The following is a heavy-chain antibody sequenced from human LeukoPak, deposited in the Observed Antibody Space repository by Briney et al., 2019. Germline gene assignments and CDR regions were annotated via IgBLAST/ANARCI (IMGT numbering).Heavy chain of an antibody. Sequence: PGGSLRLSCAASGFTFSSYAMSWVRQASGKGLEWVGRIRSKANSYATAYAASVKGRFTISRDDSKNTAYLQMNSLKTEDTAVYYCTRHAYSSGWYSYYYMDVWGKGTTVTVSS. CDR2: IRSKANSYAT. J-gene: IGHJ6*03. V-gene: IGHV3-73*01. D-gene: IGHD6-19*01. CDR3: TRHAYSSGWYSYYYMDV. CDR1: GFTFSSYA.